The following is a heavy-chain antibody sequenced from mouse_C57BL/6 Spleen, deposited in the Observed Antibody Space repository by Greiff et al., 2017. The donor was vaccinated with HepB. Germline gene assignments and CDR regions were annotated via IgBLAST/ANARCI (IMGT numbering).Heavy chain of an antibody. CDR3: SGTYYGSSRIDY. D-gene: IGHD1-1*01. Sequence: EVKVEESGPGLVKPSQSLSLTCSVTGYSITSGYYWNWIRQFPGNKLEWMGYISYDGSNNYNPSLKNRISITRDTSKNQFFLKLNSVTTEDTATYYCSGTYYGSSRIDYWGQGTTLTVSS. J-gene: IGHJ2*01. V-gene: IGHV3-6*01. CDR1: GYSITSGYY. CDR2: ISYDGSN.